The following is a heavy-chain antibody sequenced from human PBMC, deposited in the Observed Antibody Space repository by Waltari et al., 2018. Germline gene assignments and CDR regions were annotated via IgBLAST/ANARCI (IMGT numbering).Heavy chain of an antibody. Sequence: QVQLQQWGAGLLTPSETLSLTCAVYGGSFSGYYWRWLRPPPGKGLEWIGEINHSGSTNYNPSLKSRVTISVDTSKNQFSLKLSSVTAADTAVYYCARRREQWLVRGAFDYWGQGTLVTVSS. CDR2: INHSGST. V-gene: IGHV4-34*01. J-gene: IGHJ4*02. D-gene: IGHD6-19*01. CDR3: ARRREQWLVRGAFDY. CDR1: GGSFSGYY.